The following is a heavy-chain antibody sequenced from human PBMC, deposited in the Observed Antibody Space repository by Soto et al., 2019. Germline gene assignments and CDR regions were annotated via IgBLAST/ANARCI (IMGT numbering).Heavy chain of an antibody. J-gene: IGHJ3*02. Sequence: GASVKVSCKASGYTFTSYGISWVRQAPGQGLEWMGWISAYNGNTNYAQKLQGRVTMTTDTSTSTAYMELRSLRSDDTAVYYCARDDYYGDYPHAFDIRGQRTIITVSS. D-gene: IGHD4-17*01. CDR3: ARDDYYGDYPHAFDI. CDR1: GYTFTSYG. V-gene: IGHV1-18*01. CDR2: ISAYNGNT.